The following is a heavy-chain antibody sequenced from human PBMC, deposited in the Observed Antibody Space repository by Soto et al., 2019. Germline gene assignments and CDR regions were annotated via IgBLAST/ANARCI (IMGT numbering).Heavy chain of an antibody. V-gene: IGHV4-39*01. J-gene: IGHJ6*02. CDR3: ARHFDFWSGYSAGAMDV. CDR2: IYYSGST. CDR1: GGSISSSSYY. Sequence: PSETLSLTCTVSGGSISSSSYYWGWIRQPPGKGLEWIGSIYYSGSTYYNPSLKSRVTISVDTSKNQFSLKLSSVTAADTAVYYCARHFDFWSGYSAGAMDVWGQGTTVTVSS. D-gene: IGHD3-3*01.